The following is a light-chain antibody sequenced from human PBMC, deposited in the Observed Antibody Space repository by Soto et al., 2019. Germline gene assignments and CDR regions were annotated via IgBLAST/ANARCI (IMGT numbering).Light chain of an antibody. CDR1: SSDVGGYNY. J-gene: IGLJ3*02. CDR2: EVS. CDR3: SSYAGSNNLV. Sequence: QSALTQPPSASGSPGQSVTISCTGTSSDVGGYNYVSWYQQHPGKAPKLMIYEVSKRPSGVPEPFSGSKSGNTASLTVSGLQAEDEADYYCSSYAGSNNLVFGGGTKLTVL. V-gene: IGLV2-8*01.